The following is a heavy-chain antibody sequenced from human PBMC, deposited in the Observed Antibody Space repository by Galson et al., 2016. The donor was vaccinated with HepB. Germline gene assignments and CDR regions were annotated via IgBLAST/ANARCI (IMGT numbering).Heavy chain of an antibody. CDR3: VRGARGWSGVDD. CDR1: GLSFKKYG. J-gene: IGHJ4*02. V-gene: IGHV3-74*01. CDR2: INSDGSHP. D-gene: IGHD6-19*01. Sequence: SLRLSCAASGLSFKKYGFSWVRQAPGKGLLWVAGINSDGSHPYYANSVKGRFTISRSNAKDTLFLEMNSLRVEDTAVSYCVRGARGWSGVDDWGQGTLITVSA.